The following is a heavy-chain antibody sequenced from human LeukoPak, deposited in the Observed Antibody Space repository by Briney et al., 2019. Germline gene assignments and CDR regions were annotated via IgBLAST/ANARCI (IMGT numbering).Heavy chain of an antibody. CDR2: ITNSRGPT. V-gene: IGHV3-23*01. CDR3: ARDLRYYDYVWGSYPTYYYYYYGMDV. J-gene: IGHJ6*02. Sequence: GGTLRLSCAASGFTFSDYAMTWVRQAPGKGLEWVSAITNSRGPTYYADSVKGRFTISRDNSKNTLYLQMNSLRAEDTAVYYCARDLRYYDYVWGSYPTYYYYYYGMDVWGQGTTVTVSS. CDR1: GFTFSDYA. D-gene: IGHD3-16*01.